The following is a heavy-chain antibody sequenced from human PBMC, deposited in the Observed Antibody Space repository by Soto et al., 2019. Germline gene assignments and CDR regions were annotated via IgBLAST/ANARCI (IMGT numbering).Heavy chain of an antibody. Sequence: QVQLVQSGAEVKKPGSSVKVSCKASGGTFSSYAISWVRQAPGQGLEWMGGIIPIFGTANYAQKFQGRVTITADESTSAAYMELSSLRSEDTAVYYCARDSGTVTTCRYYYYYYGMDVWGQGTTVTVSS. J-gene: IGHJ6*02. CDR3: ARDSGTVTTCRYYYYYYGMDV. CDR1: GGTFSSYA. V-gene: IGHV1-69*01. D-gene: IGHD4-17*01. CDR2: IIPIFGTA.